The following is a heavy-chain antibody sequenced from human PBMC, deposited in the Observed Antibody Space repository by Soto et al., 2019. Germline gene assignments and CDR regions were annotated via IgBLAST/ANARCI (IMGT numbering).Heavy chain of an antibody. CDR2: IYYSGST. D-gene: IGHD6-13*01. V-gene: IGHV4-59*08. CDR1: GGSISSYY. J-gene: IGHJ5*02. CDR3: AGLPGDSSSWFDP. Sequence: QVQLQESGPGLVKPSETLSLTCTVSGGSISSYYWSWIRQPPGKGLEWIGYIYYSGSTNYNPSLQSRVTISVDTSKTQFSLKLSSVTAADTAVYYCAGLPGDSSSWFDPWGQGTLVTVSS.